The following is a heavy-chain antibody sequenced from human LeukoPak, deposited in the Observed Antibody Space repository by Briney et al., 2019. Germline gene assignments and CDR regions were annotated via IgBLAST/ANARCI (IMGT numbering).Heavy chain of an antibody. CDR2: ISWNSGSI. CDR1: GFTFDDYA. J-gene: IGHJ5*02. D-gene: IGHD1-26*01. V-gene: IGHV3-9*01. Sequence: SLRLSCAASGFTFDDYAMHWVRQAPGKGLEWVSLISWNSGSIGYADSVKGRFTISRDNAKNSLYLQMNSLGPEDTALYYCGKARGTWDSAVDLWGQGTQVTVSS. CDR3: GKARGTWDSAVDL.